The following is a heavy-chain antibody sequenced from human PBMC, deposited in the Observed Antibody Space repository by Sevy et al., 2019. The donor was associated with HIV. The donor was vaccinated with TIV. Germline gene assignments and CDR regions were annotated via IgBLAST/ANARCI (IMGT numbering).Heavy chain of an antibody. V-gene: IGHV4-39*02. J-gene: IGHJ4*02. D-gene: IGHD1-7*01. CDR3: ATGTTLFDY. CDR1: GGFIRASSYY. CDR2: IYSTGNS. Sequence: SETLSLTCTVSGGFIRASSYYWGWICQPPGKGLEWIASIYSTGNSYYNPSLKSRLSISLDTSRNHYSLRLTSVTAADTAVYFCATGTTLFDYWGQGTLVTVSS.